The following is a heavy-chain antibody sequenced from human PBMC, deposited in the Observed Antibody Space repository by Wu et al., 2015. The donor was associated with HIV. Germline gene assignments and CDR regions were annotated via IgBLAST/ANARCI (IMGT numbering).Heavy chain of an antibody. J-gene: IGHJ3*02. CDR2: MNPKHGGS. CDR3: VVATISAFDI. Sequence: QAQLVQSGAEVKKPGSSVKVSCKASGGTFSYSAIAWVRQAPGQGLEWMGWMNPKHGGSGSIQKILGRVTMTRDISTSTAYMELSRLRSDDTAVYFCVVATISAFDIWGHGTMVTVSS. CDR1: GGTFSYSA. V-gene: IGHV1-69*10. D-gene: IGHD5-24*01.